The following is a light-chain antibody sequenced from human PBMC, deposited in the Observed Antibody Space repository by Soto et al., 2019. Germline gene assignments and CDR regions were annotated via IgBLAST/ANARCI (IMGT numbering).Light chain of an antibody. Sequence: EIVVTQFPATLSVSPGERATLSCRTSQSVSTHLAWFQQRPGQAPRLLIYETSTRDTGVPARFTGSGSETEFTLTISSLPYEAVADYYCQQYHISYTFGQGTELEIK. CDR1: QSVSTH. CDR2: ETS. V-gene: IGKV3-15*01. CDR3: QQYHISYT. J-gene: IGKJ2*01.